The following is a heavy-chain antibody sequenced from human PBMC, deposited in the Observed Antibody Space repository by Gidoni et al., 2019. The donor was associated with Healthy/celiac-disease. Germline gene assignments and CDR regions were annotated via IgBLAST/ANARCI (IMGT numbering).Heavy chain of an antibody. CDR2: ISSSSSTI. CDR3: ARDPTAAKVYYYYGMDV. Sequence: EVQLVESGGGLVQPGGSLRLSCAASGFTFSSYSMNWVRQAPGKGLEWVSYISSSSSTIYYADSVKGRFTISRDNAKNSLYLQMNSLRAEDTAVYYCARDPTAAKVYYYYGMDVWGQGTTVTVSS. CDR1: GFTFSSYS. D-gene: IGHD5-18*01. V-gene: IGHV3-48*04. J-gene: IGHJ6*02.